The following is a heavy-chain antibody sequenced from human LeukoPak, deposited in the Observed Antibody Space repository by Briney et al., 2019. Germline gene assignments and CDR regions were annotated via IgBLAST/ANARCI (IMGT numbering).Heavy chain of an antibody. J-gene: IGHJ4*02. D-gene: IGHD2-8*02. CDR3: ATVGSGGVSDYFQI. Sequence: GGSLRHSRADPGFTFLHAMGSGGRQAPGKGLEWVGRIRSNTDGGTTDYAAPVKGRFIISRDDSKDMLYLQMNRLKTEDTAVYSCATVGSGGVSDYFQIWRRGTLVTVSS. CDR1: GFTFLHAM. V-gene: IGHV3-15*01. CDR2: IRSNTDGGTT.